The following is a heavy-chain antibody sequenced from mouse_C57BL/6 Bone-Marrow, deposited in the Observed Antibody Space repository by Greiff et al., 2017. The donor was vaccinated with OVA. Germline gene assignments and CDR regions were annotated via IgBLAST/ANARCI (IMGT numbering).Heavy chain of an antibody. CDR3: ARHYYGSSPSYWYFDV. CDR2: IWGGGST. V-gene: IGHV2-9*01. J-gene: IGHJ1*03. Sequence: VKLQESGPGLVAPSQSLSITCTVSGFSLTSYGVDWVRQPPGKGLEWLGVIWGGGSTNYNSALMSRLSISKDNSKSQVFLKMNSLQTDDTAMYYCARHYYGSSPSYWYFDVWGTGTTVTVSS. D-gene: IGHD1-1*01. CDR1: GFSLTSYG.